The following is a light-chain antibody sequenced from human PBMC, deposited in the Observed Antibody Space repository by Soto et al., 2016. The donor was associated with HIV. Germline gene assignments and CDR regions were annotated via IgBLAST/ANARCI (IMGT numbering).Light chain of an antibody. CDR1: NIGDRS. J-gene: IGLJ3*02. Sequence: SYELTQPPSVSVAPGQTARITCGGHNIGDRSVHWYQQRPGQAPVLVVYDDDDRPSGIPERFSGSNSGNTATLTISRVEAGDEADYHCQVWHSSSDHRVFGGRDQADRP. CDR3: QVWHSSSDHRV. CDR2: DDD. V-gene: IGLV3-21*02.